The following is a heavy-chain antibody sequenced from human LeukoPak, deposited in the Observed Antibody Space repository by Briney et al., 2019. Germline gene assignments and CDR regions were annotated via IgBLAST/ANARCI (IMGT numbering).Heavy chain of an antibody. J-gene: IGHJ4*02. Sequence: PSETLSLTCTVSGGSIRSYYWSWIRQPPGKGLEWIGYIYYSGSTNYNPSLKSRVTISVDTSKNQFSLKLSSVTAADTAVYYCASAGRRGYSGYDYYFDYWGQGTLVTVSS. D-gene: IGHD5-12*01. V-gene: IGHV4-59*01. CDR1: GGSIRSYY. CDR3: ASAGRRGYSGYDYYFDY. CDR2: IYYSGST.